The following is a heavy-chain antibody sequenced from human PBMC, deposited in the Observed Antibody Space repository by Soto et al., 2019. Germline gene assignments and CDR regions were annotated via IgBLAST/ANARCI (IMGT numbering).Heavy chain of an antibody. Sequence: GASVKVSCKASGYTFTSYAMNWVRQAPGQGLEWMGWINTNTGNPTYAQGFTGRFVFSLDTSVSTAYLQICSLKAEDTAVYYCARGVQLWLSNWFDPWGQGTLVTVSS. CDR3: ARGVQLWLSNWFDP. CDR1: GYTFTSYA. V-gene: IGHV7-4-1*01. D-gene: IGHD5-18*01. J-gene: IGHJ5*02. CDR2: INTNTGNP.